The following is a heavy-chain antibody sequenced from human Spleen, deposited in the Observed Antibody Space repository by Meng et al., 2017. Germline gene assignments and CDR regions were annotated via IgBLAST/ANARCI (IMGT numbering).Heavy chain of an antibody. CDR1: GYTFPDSW. CDR2: INPKSGDT. D-gene: IGHD6-13*01. V-gene: IGHV1-2*06. Sequence: ASVQVSCKASGYTFPDSWLHWVRRAPGQGLEWMGRINPKSGDTHYAQRFQGRVTMTGDTSISTAYMELSGLRSDDTAMYYCARDEDISAAGKLFGDYWGQGTLVTVSS. J-gene: IGHJ4*02. CDR3: ARDEDISAAGKLFGDY.